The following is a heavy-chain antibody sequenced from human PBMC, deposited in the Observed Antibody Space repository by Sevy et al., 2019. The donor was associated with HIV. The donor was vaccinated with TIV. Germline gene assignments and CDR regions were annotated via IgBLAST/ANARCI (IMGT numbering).Heavy chain of an antibody. Sequence: GGSLRLSCAASGFTFSDYYMSWIRQAPGKGLEWVSYISSSGSTICYADSVKGRFTISRDNAKNSLYLQMNSLRAEDTAVYYCARDDIVVVPAAILYYYYGMDVWGQGTTVTVSS. CDR1: GFTFSDYY. CDR3: ARDDIVVVPAAILYYYYGMDV. D-gene: IGHD2-2*02. J-gene: IGHJ6*02. CDR2: ISSSGSTI. V-gene: IGHV3-11*01.